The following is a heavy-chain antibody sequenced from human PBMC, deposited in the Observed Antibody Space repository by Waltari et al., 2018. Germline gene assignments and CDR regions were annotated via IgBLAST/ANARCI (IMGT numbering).Heavy chain of an antibody. CDR1: GFTVSSNY. J-gene: IGHJ3*02. CDR3: ARELYPHAFDI. Sequence: EVQLVETGGGLIQPGGSLRLSCAASGFTVSSNYMSWVRQAPGKGREWVSCIYSRGSTYHADSGKGRFTISRDNSKNTLYLQMNSLRAEDTAVYYCARELYPHAFDIWGQGTMVTVSS. V-gene: IGHV3-53*02. CDR2: IYSRGST.